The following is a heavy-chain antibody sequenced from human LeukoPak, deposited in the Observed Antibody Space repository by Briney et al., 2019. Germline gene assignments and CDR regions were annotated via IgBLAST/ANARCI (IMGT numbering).Heavy chain of an antibody. CDR2: IYPGDSDT. D-gene: IGHD1-20*01. J-gene: IGHJ4*02. CDR3: ARLSITNSLHLYYFDF. Sequence: PGESLKISCKGSGYSFSSYWFGWVRQVPGKGLEWMGIIYPGDSDTRYSPSFQGQVTISADKSISTAYLQWSSLKASDTALYFCARLSITNSLHLYYFDFWGQGTLVTVSS. V-gene: IGHV5-51*01. CDR1: GYSFSSYW.